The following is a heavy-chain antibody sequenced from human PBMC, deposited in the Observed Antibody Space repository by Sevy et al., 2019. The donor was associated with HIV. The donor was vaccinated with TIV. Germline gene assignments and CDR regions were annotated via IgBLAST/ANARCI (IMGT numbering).Heavy chain of an antibody. CDR1: GFTVSNNY. D-gene: IGHD5-18*01. CDR2: IYSDGST. J-gene: IGHJ4*02. Sequence: GGSLRLSCAASGFTVSNNYMIWVRQAPGKGLEWVSVIYSDGSTYYVDSVKGRFTISRDNSKNTLFLQMNSLRADDTAVYYCARVPPYSYGFGVDYWGQGTLVTVSS. CDR3: ARVPPYSYGFGVDY. V-gene: IGHV3-53*01.